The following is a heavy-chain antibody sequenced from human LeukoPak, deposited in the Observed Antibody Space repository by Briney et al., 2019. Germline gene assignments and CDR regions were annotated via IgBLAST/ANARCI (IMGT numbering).Heavy chain of an antibody. CDR2: IKTDGRDT. J-gene: IGHJ4*02. CDR1: GFTFSDYW. D-gene: IGHD1-14*01. Sequence: GGSLRLSCAASGFTFSDYWMHWVRQAPGKGLVWVSRIKTDGRDTNYADSVKGRFTISRDNAKNTLYLQMNSLRAEDTAVYYCAKDSRNLPFDYWGQGTLVTVSS. CDR3: AKDSRNLPFDY. V-gene: IGHV3-74*01.